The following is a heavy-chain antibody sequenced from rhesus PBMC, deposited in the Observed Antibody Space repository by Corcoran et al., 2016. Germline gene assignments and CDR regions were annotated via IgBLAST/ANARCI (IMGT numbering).Heavy chain of an antibody. V-gene: IGHV4-65*01. CDR1: GGSISSSNW. J-gene: IGHJ4*01. CDR2: ISGMRLST. CDR3: AMDGLGYGSGYYSGGGLGY. D-gene: IGHD3-28*01. Sequence: QVQLQESGPGLVKPSETLSLTCVVSGGSISSSNWWSWIRQPPGKGLEWIGNISGMRLSTYNYPSLNSRDTIATDPPKNQFSLELRSVPAADPAGYYCAMDGLGYGSGYYSGGGLGYWGQGVLVTVSS.